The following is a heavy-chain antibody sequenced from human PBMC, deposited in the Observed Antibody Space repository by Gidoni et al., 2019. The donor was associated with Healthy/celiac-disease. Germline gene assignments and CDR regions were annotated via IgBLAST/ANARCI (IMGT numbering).Heavy chain of an antibody. J-gene: IGHJ4*02. V-gene: IGHV4-34*01. Sequence: QVQLQQWGAGLLKPSETLSLTCAVYGRSFSGYYWSWIRQPPGKGLEWIGEINHSGSTNYNPSLKSRVTISVDTSKNQFSLKLSSVTAADTAVYYCARRYWGSQKNDYWGQGTLVTVSS. CDR1: GRSFSGYY. CDR2: INHSGST. CDR3: ARRYWGSQKNDY. D-gene: IGHD3-16*01.